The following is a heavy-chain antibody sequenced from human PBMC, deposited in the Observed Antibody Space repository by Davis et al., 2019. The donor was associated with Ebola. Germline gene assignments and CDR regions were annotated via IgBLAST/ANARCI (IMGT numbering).Heavy chain of an antibody. CDR3: ARAQFPTTSDH. V-gene: IGHV1-18*01. D-gene: IGHD1-1*01. J-gene: IGHJ4*02. CDR2: FSAYNGNT. Sequence: AASVKVSCKASGYTFTSYAMNWVRQAPGQGLEWMGWFSAYNGNTNYAQNVQGRVTMTTDTSTSTAYMEVGSLRSDDTAVYYCARAQFPTTSDHWGQGTLVTVSS. CDR1: GYTFTSYA.